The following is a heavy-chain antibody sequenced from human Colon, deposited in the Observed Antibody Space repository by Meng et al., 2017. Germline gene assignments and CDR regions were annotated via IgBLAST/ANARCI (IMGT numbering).Heavy chain of an antibody. V-gene: IGHV1-3*04. CDR2: IYTADGNR. Sequence: QVHLVQSGADLKKPGASVKVSCQASGYSFTSYGMHLLRQAPGQRPEWMGWIYTADGNRRYSQRFQDRLTITSDTFARTAYMELSSLRSEDTAVYFCARDERGGPYYFDYWGQGTLVTDSS. CDR1: GYSFTSYG. CDR3: ARDERGGPYYFDY. J-gene: IGHJ4*02.